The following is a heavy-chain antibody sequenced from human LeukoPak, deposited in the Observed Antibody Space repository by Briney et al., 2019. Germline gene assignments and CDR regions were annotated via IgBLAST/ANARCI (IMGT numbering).Heavy chain of an antibody. D-gene: IGHD3-22*01. V-gene: IGHV4-61*02. Sequence: SQTLSLTCTVSGGSISSVGYYWSWIRQPAGKGLEWIGRIYTSGSTNYNPSLKSRVTMSVDTSKNQFSLKLSSVTAADTAVYYCARVYYYDSSGSYYFDYWGQGTLVTVSS. CDR2: IYTSGST. CDR3: ARVYYYDSSGSYYFDY. CDR1: GGSISSVGYY. J-gene: IGHJ4*02.